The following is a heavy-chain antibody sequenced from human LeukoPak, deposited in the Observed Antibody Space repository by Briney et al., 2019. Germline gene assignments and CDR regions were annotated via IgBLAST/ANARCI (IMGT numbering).Heavy chain of an antibody. J-gene: IGHJ5*02. V-gene: IGHV3-74*01. CDR3: ARDLGQYYDTSDNWFDP. D-gene: IGHD3-22*01. CDR1: GFTFSSYW. CDR2: INSDGINT. Sequence: GGSLRLSCAASGFTFSSYWMHWVRQAPGKGLVWVPRINSDGINTSYADSVKGRFTISRDNAKNTLNLQMNSLRAEDTAVYYCARDLGQYYDTSDNWFDPWGQGTLVTVSS.